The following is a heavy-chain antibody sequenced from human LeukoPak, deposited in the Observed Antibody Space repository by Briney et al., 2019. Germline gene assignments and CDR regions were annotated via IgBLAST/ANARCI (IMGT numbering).Heavy chain of an antibody. CDR3: ARGDRLGYCTNGVCYPTDY. CDR1: GFSFSIYS. D-gene: IGHD2-8*01. CDR2: ISGSSSYT. V-gene: IGHV3-21*01. J-gene: IGHJ4*02. Sequence: GGSLRLSCAASGFSFSIYSMNWVRQAPGKGLEWVSSISGSSSYTYNADSVKGRFTISRDNAKNSLYLQMNSLRAEDTAVYYCARGDRLGYCTNGVCYPTDYWGQGTLVTVSS.